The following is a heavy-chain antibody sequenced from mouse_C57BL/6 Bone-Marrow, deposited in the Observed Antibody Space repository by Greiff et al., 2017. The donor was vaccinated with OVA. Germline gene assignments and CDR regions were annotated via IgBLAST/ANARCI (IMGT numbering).Heavy chain of an antibody. D-gene: IGHD6-2*01. Sequence: ESGPGLVKPSQSLSLTCSVTGYSITSGYYWNWIRQFPGNKLEWMGYISYDGSNNYNPSLKNRISITRDTSKNQFFLKLNSVTTEDTATYYCARSYSLGYFDVWGTGTTVTVSS. V-gene: IGHV3-6*01. CDR1: GYSITSGYY. J-gene: IGHJ1*03. CDR2: ISYDGSN. CDR3: ARSYSLGYFDV.